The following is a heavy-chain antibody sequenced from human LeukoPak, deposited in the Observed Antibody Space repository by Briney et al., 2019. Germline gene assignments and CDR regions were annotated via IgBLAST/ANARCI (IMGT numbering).Heavy chain of an antibody. CDR2: ISYDGSNK. D-gene: IGHD1-1*01. J-gene: IGHJ6*02. CDR3: AKSDERKHYYYGMDV. CDR1: GFTFSSYA. Sequence: GGSLRLSCAASGFTFSSYAMHWVRQAPGKGLEWVAVISYDGSNKYYADSVKGRFTISRDNSKNTLYLQMNSLRAEDTAVYYCAKSDERKHYYYGMDVWGQGTTVTVSS. V-gene: IGHV3-30-3*02.